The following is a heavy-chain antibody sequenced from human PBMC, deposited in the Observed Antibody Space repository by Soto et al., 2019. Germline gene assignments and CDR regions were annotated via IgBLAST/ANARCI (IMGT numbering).Heavy chain of an antibody. J-gene: IGHJ6*03. D-gene: IGHD3-3*01. CDR3: ARGSLPDYYYYYYYMDV. CDR2: MNPNSGNT. CDR1: GDGLDDNY. Sequence: ASVKVSWKECGDGLDDNYRRWVRQATRQGLEWIGWMNPNSGNTGYAQKFQGRVTMTRNTSISTAYMELSSLRSEDTAVYYCARGSLPDYYYYYYYMDVWGKGTTVTVSS. V-gene: IGHV1-8*01.